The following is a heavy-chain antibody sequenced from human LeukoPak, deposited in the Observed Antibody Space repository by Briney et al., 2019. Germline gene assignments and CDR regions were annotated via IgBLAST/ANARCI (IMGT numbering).Heavy chain of an antibody. J-gene: IGHJ4*02. D-gene: IGHD5-24*01. Sequence: PSETLSLTCAVYGGSFSGYYWSWIRQHPEEGLEWIGYIYYSGTTYYNPSLKSRVTISVDTSKNQFSLKLSSVTAADTAVYYCAIVPDEAHQEMATLYYFDYWGQGTLVTVSS. CDR1: GGSFSGYY. CDR3: AIVPDEAHQEMATLYYFDY. CDR2: IYYSGTT. V-gene: IGHV4-31*11.